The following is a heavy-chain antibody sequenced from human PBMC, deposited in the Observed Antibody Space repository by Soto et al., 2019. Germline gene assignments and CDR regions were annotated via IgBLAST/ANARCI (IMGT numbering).Heavy chain of an antibody. CDR3: ERDVRYDFWSGYYIP. CDR2: ISNDGINK. V-gene: IGHV3-30-3*01. Sequence: GGSLRLSCSASGFTFSPYAMHWVRQAPGKGLELVAVISNDGINKYYADSVKGRFTISRDNSKNTLYLQMNSLRAEDTAVYYCERDVRYDFWSGYYIPWGQGTLVTVSS. D-gene: IGHD3-3*01. CDR1: GFTFSPYA. J-gene: IGHJ5*02.